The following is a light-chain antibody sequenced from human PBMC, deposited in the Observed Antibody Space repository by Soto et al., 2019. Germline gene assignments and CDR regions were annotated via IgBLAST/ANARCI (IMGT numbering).Light chain of an antibody. CDR2: SAS. CDR1: QSVSSNY. J-gene: IGKJ4*01. V-gene: IGKV3-20*01. CDR3: QQYGGSPRLT. Sequence: EIVLTQSPGTLSLSPGERVTLSCRASQSVSSNYLAWYQQKPGQAPRLLIYSASSRSTGIPDRLSGSGSGTNFTPTINRLQPEDYAVYYCQQYGGSPRLTFGGGTKVEIK.